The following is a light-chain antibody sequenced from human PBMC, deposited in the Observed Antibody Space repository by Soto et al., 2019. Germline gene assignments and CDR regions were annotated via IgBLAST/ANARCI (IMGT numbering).Light chain of an antibody. J-gene: IGKJ1*01. CDR1: QSLLDSGDGNTY. V-gene: IGKV2-40*01. CDR3: MQRVNFRWT. Sequence: DIVMTQTPLTLSVSPGEPASVSCRSSQSLLDSGDGNTYLDCYLQKPGQSPQLLIYRVSHRAAGVPDRFSGNGSDTDFTLRISGVEAEDVGVYYCMQRVNFRWTFGQGTKVEIK. CDR2: RVS.